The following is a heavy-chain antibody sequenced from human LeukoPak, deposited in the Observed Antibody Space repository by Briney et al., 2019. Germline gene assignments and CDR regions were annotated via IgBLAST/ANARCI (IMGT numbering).Heavy chain of an antibody. CDR3: ARERRPYYYYGMDV. CDR1: GGSFSGYY. CDR2: INHSGST. J-gene: IGHJ6*02. V-gene: IGHV4-34*01. Sequence: PSETLSLTCAVYGGSFSGYYWSWIRQPPGKGLEWIGEINHSGSTNYNPSLKSRVTISVDTSKNQFSLKLSSVTAADTAVYYCARERRPYYYYGMDVWGQGTTVTVSS.